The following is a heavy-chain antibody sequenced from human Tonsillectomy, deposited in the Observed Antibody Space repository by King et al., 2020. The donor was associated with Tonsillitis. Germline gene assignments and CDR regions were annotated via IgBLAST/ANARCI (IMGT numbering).Heavy chain of an antibody. D-gene: IGHD2-8*02. Sequence: QLVQSGAEVKKTESSVKVSCRASGYTFTYRYVNWVRQAPGQALEWMGWITPFNGNTNYAQKFQDRVTITRDRSMTTAYMELSSLRSEDTAMYYCASCGTGGWYYGMDVWGQGTTVTVSS. J-gene: IGHJ6*02. V-gene: IGHV1-45*02. CDR1: GYTFTYRY. CDR3: ASCGTGGWYYGMDV. CDR2: ITPFNGNT.